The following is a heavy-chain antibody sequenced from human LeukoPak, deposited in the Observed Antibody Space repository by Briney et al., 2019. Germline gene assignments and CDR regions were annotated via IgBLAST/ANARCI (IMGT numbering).Heavy chain of an antibody. CDR1: GFTFKNSW. D-gene: IGHD2-15*01. V-gene: IGHV3-7*01. CDR2: IKQDGGEK. Sequence: GGSLRLSCAASGFTFKNSWMSWVRQAPGKGLEWVANIKQDGGEKYYVASVKGRFTISRDDAKTSVYLQMNSLRAEDKAVYYCARNKGWELPAELDSWGQGTLVTVSS. J-gene: IGHJ4*02. CDR3: ARNKGWELPAELDS.